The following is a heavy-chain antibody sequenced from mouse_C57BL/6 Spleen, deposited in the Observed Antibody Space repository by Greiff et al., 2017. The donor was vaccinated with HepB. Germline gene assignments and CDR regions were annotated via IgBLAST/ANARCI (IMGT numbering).Heavy chain of an antibody. J-gene: IGHJ1*03. CDR1: GYTFTSYW. V-gene: IGHV1-64*01. Sequence: QVQLQQPGAELVKPGASVKLSCKASGYTFTSYWMHWVKQRPGQGLEWIGMIHPNSGSTNYNEKFKSKATLTVDKSSSTAYMQLSSLTSEDSAVYYCARPDYYGSSYVRWYFDVWGTGTTVTVSS. CDR2: IHPNSGST. CDR3: ARPDYYGSSYVRWYFDV. D-gene: IGHD1-1*01.